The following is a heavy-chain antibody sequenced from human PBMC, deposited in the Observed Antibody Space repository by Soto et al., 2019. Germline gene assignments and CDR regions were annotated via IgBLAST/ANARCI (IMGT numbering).Heavy chain of an antibody. J-gene: IGHJ3*01. CDR1: GGIFKTDA. V-gene: IGHV1-69*01. Sequence: QVHLEQSGAEVKKPGSSVKVSCKASGGIFKTDAVAWVRQAPGQGLEWVGGLTPLYGTATYAQKFQGRVTITADESTGAAYMEVSSLRAEDTAVYYCVRDLTLGYRSGGDGFDVWGQGTMVTVSS. CDR2: LTPLYGTA. D-gene: IGHD5-18*01. CDR3: VRDLTLGYRSGGDGFDV.